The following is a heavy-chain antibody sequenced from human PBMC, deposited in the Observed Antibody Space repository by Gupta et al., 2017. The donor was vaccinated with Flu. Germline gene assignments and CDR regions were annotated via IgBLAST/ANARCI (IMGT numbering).Heavy chain of an antibody. CDR2: MKEDGSEI. Sequence: SGFTFSAYWMTWVRQAPGKGLEWVAYMKEDGSEIYYVDSVKGRFTISRDNARNSLYLQMNSLRAEDTAVYYCARGVYAFDVWGQGTLVTVSS. V-gene: IGHV3-7*01. CDR1: GFTFSAYW. J-gene: IGHJ3*01. CDR3: ARGVYAFDV.